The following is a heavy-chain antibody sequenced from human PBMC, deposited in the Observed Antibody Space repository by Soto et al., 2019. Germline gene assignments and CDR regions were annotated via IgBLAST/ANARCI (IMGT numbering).Heavy chain of an antibody. V-gene: IGHV3-33*01. J-gene: IGHJ4*02. CDR1: GFTFSGYG. CDR2: IWNDGSKT. CDR3: VRDGVGTTAYFGYLDY. D-gene: IGHD1-26*01. Sequence: QVQLVESGGGVVQPGGSLRLSCAASGFTFSGYGMHWVRQVPGKGLEWVAIIWNDGSKTFYGDSVKGRFTISRDNSKNTLSLQMNGLRVEDTAVYYCVRDGVGTTAYFGYLDYWGQGTQVTVSS.